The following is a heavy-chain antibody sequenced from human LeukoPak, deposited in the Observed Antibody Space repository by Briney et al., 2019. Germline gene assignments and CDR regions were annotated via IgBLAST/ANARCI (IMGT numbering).Heavy chain of an antibody. CDR2: IYYSGGT. Sequence: SETLSLTCAVYGGSFSGYYWSWIRQPPGKGLEWIGHIYYSGGTNYNPSLRSRVTISVDTSKNQFSLKLSSVTAADTAVYYCARGITPPDYWGQGALVTVSS. CDR1: GGSFSGYY. J-gene: IGHJ4*02. CDR3: ARGITPPDY. V-gene: IGHV4-59*01.